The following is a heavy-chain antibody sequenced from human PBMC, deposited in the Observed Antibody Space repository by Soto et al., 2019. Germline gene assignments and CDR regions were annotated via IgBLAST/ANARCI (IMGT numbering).Heavy chain of an antibody. CDR2: SYYSGST. CDR3: ARRGRRTGTPVMGFDY. V-gene: IGHV4-39*01. D-gene: IGHD1-7*01. J-gene: IGHJ4*02. CDR1: GGSISSSNYY. Sequence: QLQLQESGPGLVKPSETLSLTCTVSGGSISSSNYYWGWIRQPPGKGLEWLGSSYYSGSTYYNPSRKSLVTVSVDTSKNQFSLKLGSVTAADTAVYYCARRGRRTGTPVMGFDYWGQGTLVTVSS.